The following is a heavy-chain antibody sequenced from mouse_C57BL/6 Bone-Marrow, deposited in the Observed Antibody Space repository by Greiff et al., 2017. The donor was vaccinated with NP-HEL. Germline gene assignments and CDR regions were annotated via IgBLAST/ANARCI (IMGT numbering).Heavy chain of an antibody. CDR3: AGELARDFDY. CDR2: INPNYGTT. J-gene: IGHJ2*01. V-gene: IGHV1-39*01. CDR1: GYSFTDYN. D-gene: IGHD2-12*01. Sequence: VQLQQSGPELVKPGASVKISCKASGYSFTDYNMNWVKQSNGKSLEWIGVINPNYGTTSYIQKFKGKATLTVDPSSITAYMQLNSLTSEGYAVYYCAGELARDFDYWGQGTTLTVSS.